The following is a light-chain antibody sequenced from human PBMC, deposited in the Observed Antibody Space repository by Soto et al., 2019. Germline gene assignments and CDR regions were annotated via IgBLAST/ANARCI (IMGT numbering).Light chain of an antibody. CDR3: QQSTNYPPT. J-gene: IGKJ4*01. V-gene: IGKV1-9*01. Sequence: DIQLTQSPSFLSASAGDRVTITCRASQGINSYLAWYQQKPGKAPKLLIFAASTLQSGVPSRFSGSGSGTEFTLIISSLQPEDFATYYCQQSTNYPPTFGGGTKVEIK. CDR1: QGINSY. CDR2: AAS.